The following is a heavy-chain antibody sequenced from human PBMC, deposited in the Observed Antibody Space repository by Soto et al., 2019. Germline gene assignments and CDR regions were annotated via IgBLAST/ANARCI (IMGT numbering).Heavy chain of an antibody. CDR3: ARTLFGWGIWFDP. Sequence: GASVKVSCKASGYTFTSYGISWVRQAPGQGLEWMGWISAYNGNTNYAQKLQGRVTMTTDTSTSTAHMELRSLRSDDTAVYYCARTLFGWGIWFDPWGQGTLVTVPQ. V-gene: IGHV1-18*01. CDR1: GYTFTSYG. CDR2: ISAYNGNT. J-gene: IGHJ5*02. D-gene: IGHD3-10*02.